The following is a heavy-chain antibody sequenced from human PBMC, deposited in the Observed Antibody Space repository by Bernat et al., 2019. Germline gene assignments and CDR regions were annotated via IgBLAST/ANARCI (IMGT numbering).Heavy chain of an antibody. CDR3: ARDFRDYYDSSGWISEYFQH. V-gene: IGHV1-18*01. Sequence: QVQLVQSGAEVKKPGASVKVSCKASGYTFTSYGISWVRQAPGQGLEWMGWISAYNGNTNYVQKLQGRVTMTTDTSTSTAYMELRSLRSDDTAVYYCARDFRDYYDSSGWISEYFQHWGQGTLVTVSS. CDR1: GYTFTSYG. CDR2: ISAYNGNT. D-gene: IGHD3-22*01. J-gene: IGHJ1*01.